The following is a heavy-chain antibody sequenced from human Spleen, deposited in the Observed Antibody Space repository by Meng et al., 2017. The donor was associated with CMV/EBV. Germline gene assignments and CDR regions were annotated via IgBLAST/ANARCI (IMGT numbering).Heavy chain of an antibody. V-gene: IGHV1-2*02. J-gene: IGHJ4*02. CDR3: ARDWARGDY. CDR1: GYTFTAYY. CDR2: INPNSGDT. D-gene: IGHD3-10*01. Sequence: KVSGKASGYTFTAYYMLWVRQAPGQGLEWMGWINPNSGDTNYAQRFQGRVTMTRDTSISTAYMELNRLRSDDTAVYYCARDWARGDYWGQGTLVTVSS.